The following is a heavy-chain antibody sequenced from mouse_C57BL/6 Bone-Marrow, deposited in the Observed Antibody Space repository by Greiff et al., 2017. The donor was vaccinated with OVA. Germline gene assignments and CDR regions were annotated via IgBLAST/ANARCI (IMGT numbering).Heavy chain of an antibody. Sequence: QVQLQQPGAELVMPGASVKLSCKASGYTFTSYWMHWVKQRPGQGLEWIGEIDPSDSYTNYNQKFKGKSTLTVDKSSSTAYMQLSSLTSEDSAVYYCARSTGKDWFAYWGQGTLVTVSA. CDR3: ARSTGKDWFAY. CDR1: GYTFTSYW. D-gene: IGHD4-1*01. CDR2: IDPSDSYT. J-gene: IGHJ3*01. V-gene: IGHV1-69*01.